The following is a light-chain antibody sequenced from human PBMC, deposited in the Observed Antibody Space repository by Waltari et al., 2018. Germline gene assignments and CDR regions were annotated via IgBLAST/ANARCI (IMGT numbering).Light chain of an antibody. CDR2: DVS. CDR3: SSFTTSSTLL. CDR1: SSDVGDFNS. V-gene: IGLV2-14*03. J-gene: IGLJ2*01. Sequence: QSALTQPASVSASPGESITISCTATSSDVGDFNSVSWYQQHPGKAPKFMIYDVSNRPYGVSHRFSGSKSGNTAFLTISGLQAEDGAVYYCSSFTTSSTLLFGGGTKLTVL.